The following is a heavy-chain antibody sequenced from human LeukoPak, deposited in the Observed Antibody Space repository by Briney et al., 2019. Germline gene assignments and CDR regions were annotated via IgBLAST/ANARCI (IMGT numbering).Heavy chain of an antibody. J-gene: IGHJ4*02. CDR1: GFTFNYYA. CDR3: AKAIGNSGYDPSDY. Sequence: GGSLRLSCAASGFTFNYYAMTWVRQAPGKGLEWVSVISDTGGGTYYADSVKGRFTIFRDNSKNTLYLQMNSLRAEDTAVYYCAKAIGNSGYDPSDYWGQGTLVTVSS. D-gene: IGHD5-12*01. CDR2: ISDTGGGT. V-gene: IGHV3-23*01.